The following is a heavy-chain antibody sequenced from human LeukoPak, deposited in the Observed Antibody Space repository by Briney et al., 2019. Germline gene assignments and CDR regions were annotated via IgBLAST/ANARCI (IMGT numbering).Heavy chain of an antibody. Sequence: PSETLSLTCTVSGGSISSYYWSWIRQPAGKGLEWIGRIYTSGSTNYNPSLKSRGTMSVDTSKNQFSLKLSSVTAADTAVYYCARDGCSSTSCDAHYYYYYMDVWGKGTTVTVSS. CDR1: GGSISSYY. CDR2: IYTSGST. CDR3: ARDGCSSTSCDAHYYYYYMDV. V-gene: IGHV4-4*07. J-gene: IGHJ6*03. D-gene: IGHD2-2*01.